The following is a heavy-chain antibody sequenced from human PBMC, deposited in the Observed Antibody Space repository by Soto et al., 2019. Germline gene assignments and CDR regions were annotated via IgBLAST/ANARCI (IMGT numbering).Heavy chain of an antibody. CDR3: SRQASDFWSGKPQYYMDV. V-gene: IGHV3-73*01. CDR1: GFTFSGSA. Sequence: EVQLVESGGGLVQPGGSLKLSCAASGFTFSGSAMHWVRQASGKGLEWVGRIRSKANNYATAYGASVKGRFTISRDDSKNTAYLQMNSLKTEYTAVYYCSRQASDFWSGKPQYYMDVWGKGTTVTVSS. J-gene: IGHJ6*03. D-gene: IGHD3-3*01. CDR2: IRSKANNYAT.